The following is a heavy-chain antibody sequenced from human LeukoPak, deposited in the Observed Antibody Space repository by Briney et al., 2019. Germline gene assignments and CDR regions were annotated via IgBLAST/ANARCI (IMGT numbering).Heavy chain of an antibody. CDR3: AREGRGVSYYMDV. V-gene: IGHV1-3*03. CDR1: GYTFTSYA. D-gene: IGHD6-19*01. CDR2: INPANGYA. Sequence: ASVKVSCKASGYTFTSYAMHWVRQAPGQTLEWLGWINPANGYAKYSQELQGRVTITRDTSASAAYLELSSLRAEDTAVYYCAREGRGVSYYMDVWGKGTTVTVSS. J-gene: IGHJ6*03.